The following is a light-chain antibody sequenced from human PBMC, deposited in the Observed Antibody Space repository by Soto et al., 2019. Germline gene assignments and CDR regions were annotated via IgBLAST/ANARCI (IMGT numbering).Light chain of an antibody. Sequence: DIQMTQSPSSLSASVGDRVTISCRASQTITTYLNWYQQKPGKAPQLLIYGASILQSGVPSRFTGSEYGTDFTLTISSLQPDDFATYHCQQTHSTPWTFDQGTKVEIK. CDR2: GAS. J-gene: IGKJ1*01. CDR3: QQTHSTPWT. V-gene: IGKV1-39*01. CDR1: QTITTY.